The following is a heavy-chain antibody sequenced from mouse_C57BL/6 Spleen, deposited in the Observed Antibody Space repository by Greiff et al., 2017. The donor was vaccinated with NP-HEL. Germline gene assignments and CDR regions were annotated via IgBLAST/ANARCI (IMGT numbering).Heavy chain of an antibody. CDR2: IYPGSGST. V-gene: IGHV1-55*01. J-gene: IGHJ4*01. Sequence: QVQLQQPGAELVKPGASVKMSCKASGYTFTSYWITWVKQRPGQGLEWIGDIYPGSGSTNYNEKFKSKATLTVDTSSSTAYMQLSSLISEDSAVYYCARLTGTGEGAMDYWGQGTSVTVSS. CDR3: ARLTGTGEGAMDY. CDR1: GYTFTSYW. D-gene: IGHD4-1*01.